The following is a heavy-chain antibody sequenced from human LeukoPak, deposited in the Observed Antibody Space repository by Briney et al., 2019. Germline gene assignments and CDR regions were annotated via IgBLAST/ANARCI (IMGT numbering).Heavy chain of an antibody. CDR2: IYYSGST. J-gene: IGHJ4*02. D-gene: IGHD1-26*01. CDR1: GGSISSSSYY. CDR3: GTDGWVGATTQHYFDY. Sequence: SETLSLTCTVSGGSISSSSYYWGWIRQPPGKGLEWIGYIYYSGSTNYNPSLKSRVTISVDTSKNQFSLKLSSVTAADTAVYYCGTDGWVGATTQHYFDYWGQGTLVTVSS. V-gene: IGHV4-61*05.